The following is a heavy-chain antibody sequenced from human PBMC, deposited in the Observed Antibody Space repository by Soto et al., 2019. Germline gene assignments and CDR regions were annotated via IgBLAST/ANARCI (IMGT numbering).Heavy chain of an antibody. V-gene: IGHV3-13*01. J-gene: IGHJ6*02. CDR2: ISTAGDT. CDR1: GFTFSSYD. Sequence: GGSLRFSCAASGFTFSSYDMHWVRQATGKGLEWVSAISTAGDTYYPGSVKGRFTISRENAKNSLYLQMNSLRAEDTAVYYCARMRMDSSGYYYYYGMDVWGQGTTVTVS. D-gene: IGHD3-22*01. CDR3: ARMRMDSSGYYYYYGMDV.